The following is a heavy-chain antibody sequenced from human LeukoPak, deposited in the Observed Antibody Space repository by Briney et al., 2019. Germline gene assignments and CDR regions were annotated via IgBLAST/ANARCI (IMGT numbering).Heavy chain of an antibody. CDR2: INHSGST. CDR1: GGSFSGYY. D-gene: IGHD6-6*01. V-gene: IGHV4-34*01. CDR3: ARQYSRKGGFDS. Sequence: SETLSLTCAVYGGSFSGYYWSWIRQPPGKGLEWIGEINHSGSTNYNPSLKSRVTISVDTSKNQFSLKLSSVTAADTAVYYCARQYSRKGGFDSWGQGTLVTVSS. J-gene: IGHJ5*01.